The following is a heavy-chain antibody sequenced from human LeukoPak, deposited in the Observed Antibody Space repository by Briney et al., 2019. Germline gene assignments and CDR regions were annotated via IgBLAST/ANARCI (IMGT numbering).Heavy chain of an antibody. CDR1: GYSFTSYW. CDR2: IYPGDSDT. Sequence: ASVKISCKGSGYSFTSYWIGWVRQMPGKGLEWMGIIYPGDSDTRYSPSFQGLVTISADKSISTAYLQWSSLKASDTAMYYCARQQGLTNWDAFDIWGQGTMVTVSS. V-gene: IGHV5-51*01. J-gene: IGHJ3*02. CDR3: ARQQGLTNWDAFDI. D-gene: IGHD1-1*01.